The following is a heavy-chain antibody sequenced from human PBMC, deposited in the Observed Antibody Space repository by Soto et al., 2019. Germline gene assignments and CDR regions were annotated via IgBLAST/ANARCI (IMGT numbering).Heavy chain of an antibody. CDR1: GFTFSSYW. D-gene: IGHD3-16*01. CDR3: ARVRPGEGMDV. J-gene: IGHJ6*02. CDR2: INSEGTGT. Sequence: PGGSLRLSCAASGFTFSSYWMHWVRQVPGKGLVWVSRINSEGTGTIYADSVKGRFTISRDNSKNTLYLQMNSLRAEDTAVYYCARVRPGEGMDVWGQGTTVTSP. V-gene: IGHV3-74*01.